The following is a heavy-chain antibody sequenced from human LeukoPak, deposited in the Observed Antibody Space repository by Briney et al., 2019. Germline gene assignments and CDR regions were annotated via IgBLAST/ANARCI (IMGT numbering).Heavy chain of an antibody. Sequence: SETLSLSYTVSGGSISNSYWSWIRQPPAKGLEWIGYIHSSGRTKYDPSLESRVTISIDTSMNQFSLKVNSVTAPDTAVYYCARHQDGYGDYVDFWGQGILVTVSS. CDR3: ARHQDGYGDYVDF. V-gene: IGHV4-59*08. J-gene: IGHJ4*02. D-gene: IGHD5-24*01. CDR2: IHSSGRT. CDR1: GGSISNSY.